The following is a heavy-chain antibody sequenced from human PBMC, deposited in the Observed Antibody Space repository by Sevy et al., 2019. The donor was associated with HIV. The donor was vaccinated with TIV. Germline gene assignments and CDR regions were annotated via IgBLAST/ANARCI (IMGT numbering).Heavy chain of an antibody. D-gene: IGHD1-26*01. J-gene: IGHJ4*02. CDR3: AGENAWGRGYS. Sequence: SETLSLTCTMSGGSITSLYWNWIRQPPGKGLEWIANIYYNGHINYNPSLKSRVTLSLDTSKNQFSLRLSSVTAADTAMYYCAGENAWGRGYSWVQGTLVSVSS. CDR2: IYYNGHI. V-gene: IGHV4-59*08. CDR1: GGSITSLY.